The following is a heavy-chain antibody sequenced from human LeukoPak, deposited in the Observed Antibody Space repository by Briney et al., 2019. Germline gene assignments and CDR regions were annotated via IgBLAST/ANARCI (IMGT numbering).Heavy chain of an antibody. J-gene: IGHJ4*02. CDR2: IYHSGST. V-gene: IGHV4-38-2*02. CDR1: GYSISSGYY. D-gene: IGHD3-16*01. CDR3: AVFTSGYYLDY. Sequence: SETLSLTCTVSGYSISSGYYWGWIRQPPGKGLEWIGSIYHSGSTYYNPSLKSRVTISVDTSKNQFSLKLSSVTAADTAVYYCAVFTSGYYLDYWGQGTLVTVSA.